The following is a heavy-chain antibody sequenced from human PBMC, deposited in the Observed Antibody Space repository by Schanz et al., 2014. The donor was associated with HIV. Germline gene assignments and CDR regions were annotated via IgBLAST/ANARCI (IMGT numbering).Heavy chain of an antibody. CDR1: GFTFDSYA. J-gene: IGHJ6*02. CDR2: ISYNGNEK. D-gene: IGHD3-3*01. V-gene: IGHV3-33*01. Sequence: VQLLESGGGLVQPGGSLRLSCAASGFTFDSYAMSWVRQAPGKGLEWLAFISYNGNEKDYGDSVKGRFMISRDNSNNTLYLQMNSLRAEDTAVYFCTRGRFLERGGMDVWGQGTAVTVSS. CDR3: TRGRFLERGGMDV.